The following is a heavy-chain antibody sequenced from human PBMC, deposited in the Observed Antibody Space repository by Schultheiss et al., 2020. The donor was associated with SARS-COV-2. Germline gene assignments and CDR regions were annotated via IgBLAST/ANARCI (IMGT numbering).Heavy chain of an antibody. D-gene: IGHD3-22*01. CDR3: ARIRYYYDSSTYRKYYYYGMDV. CDR1: GGSFSGYY. Sequence: SQTLSLTCAVYGGSFSGYYWSWIRQPPGKGLEWIGEINHNGSTNYNPSLKSRVTISVDTSKNQFSLKLSSVTAADTAVYYCARIRYYYDSSTYRKYYYYGMDVWGQGTTVTVSS. CDR2: INHNGST. J-gene: IGHJ6*02. V-gene: IGHV4-34*01.